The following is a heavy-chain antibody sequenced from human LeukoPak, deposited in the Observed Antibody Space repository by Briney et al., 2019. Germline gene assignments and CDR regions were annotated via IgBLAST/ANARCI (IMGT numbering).Heavy chain of an antibody. J-gene: IGHJ4*02. Sequence: GGSLRLSCAASGFTFSSYSMNWVRQAPGKGLEWVSYISSSSSTIYYADSVKGRFTISRDNAKNSLYLQMNSLRAEDTALYYCAKDYWPAVSIVGAGGFDYWGQGTLVTVSS. CDR3: AKDYWPAVSIVGAGGFDY. CDR1: GFTFSSYS. D-gene: IGHD1-26*01. CDR2: ISSSSSTI. V-gene: IGHV3-48*04.